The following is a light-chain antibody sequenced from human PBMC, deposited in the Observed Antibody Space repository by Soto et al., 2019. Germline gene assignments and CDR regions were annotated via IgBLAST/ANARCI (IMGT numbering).Light chain of an antibody. Sequence: DIQMTQSPSTLSASVGDRVTITCRASQSISSWLAWYQQKPGKAPKLLIYDASSLESGVPSRFSGSRSETEFTLTISSLQPDDFATYYCQQYNSYSPPAFGQGTKVEIK. CDR1: QSISSW. CDR3: QQYNSYSPPA. V-gene: IGKV1-5*01. J-gene: IGKJ1*01. CDR2: DAS.